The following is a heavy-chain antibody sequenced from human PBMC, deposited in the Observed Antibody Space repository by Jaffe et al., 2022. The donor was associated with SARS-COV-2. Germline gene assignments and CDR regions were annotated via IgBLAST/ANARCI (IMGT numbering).Heavy chain of an antibody. Sequence: EVQLLESGGGLVQPGGSLRLSCAASGFTFSSYAMSWVRQAPGKGLEWVSAISGSGGSTYYADSVKGRFTISRDNSKNTLYLQMNSLRAEDTAVYYCAKGSTYYYDSSGYFVYWGQGTLVTVSS. CDR3: AKGSTYYYDSSGYFVY. J-gene: IGHJ4*02. D-gene: IGHD3-22*01. CDR2: ISGSGGST. V-gene: IGHV3-23*01. CDR1: GFTFSSYA.